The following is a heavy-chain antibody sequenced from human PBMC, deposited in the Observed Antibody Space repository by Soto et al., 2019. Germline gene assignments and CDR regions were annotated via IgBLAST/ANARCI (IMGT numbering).Heavy chain of an antibody. D-gene: IGHD3-10*01. Sequence: EVQLVESGGGLVQPGGSLRLSCAASGFTFSSYSMNWVRQAPGKGLEWVSYISTSSSTIYYADSVKGRFTISRDNAKNSLYLKMNSLRAQDTAVYYCASAHYYWDYWGQGTLVTVSS. CDR3: ASAHYYWDY. CDR1: GFTFSSYS. J-gene: IGHJ4*02. V-gene: IGHV3-48*01. CDR2: ISTSSSTI.